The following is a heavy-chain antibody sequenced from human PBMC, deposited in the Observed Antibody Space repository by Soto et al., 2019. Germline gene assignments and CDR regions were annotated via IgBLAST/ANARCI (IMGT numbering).Heavy chain of an antibody. J-gene: IGHJ6*02. CDR2: INTDGTNS. D-gene: IGHD6-19*01. Sequence: GGSLRLSCAASGLTFNRYWMHWVRHAPGKGLVWVSHINTDGTNSNYADSVKGRFTISRDNAKSTLFLQMNSLRAEDTAVYYCARDESGYSSGWPSGPYYYYGMDVWGQGTTVTVSS. V-gene: IGHV3-74*01. CDR1: GLTFNRYW. CDR3: ARDESGYSSGWPSGPYYYYGMDV.